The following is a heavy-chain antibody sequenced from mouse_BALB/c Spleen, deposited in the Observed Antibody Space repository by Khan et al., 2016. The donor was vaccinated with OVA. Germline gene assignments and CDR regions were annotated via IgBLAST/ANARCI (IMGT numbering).Heavy chain of an antibody. D-gene: IGHD1-2*01. V-gene: IGHV1-77*01. Sequence: QVQLQQSGAELARPGASVKLSCKASGYSFTDYYINWVKQRTGQGLEWIGEISPGSGDTYYNEKFKGKATLTADKSSSTAYMQLSSLTSEASAVYFCAIRNYFGYTFAYSGQGTLVTFSA. CDR3: AIRNYFGYTFAY. CDR1: GYSFTDYY. J-gene: IGHJ3*01. CDR2: ISPGSGDT.